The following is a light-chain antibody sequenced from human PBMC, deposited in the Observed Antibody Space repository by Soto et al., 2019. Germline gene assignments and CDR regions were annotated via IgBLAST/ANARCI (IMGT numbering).Light chain of an antibody. V-gene: IGKV3-20*01. CDR2: GAS. Sequence: EIVLTQSPGTLSLSPGERATLSCMASQSLTSDYLAWYQQKPGQTPRLLIHGASSRATGIPDRFSGSGSGTDFTLSISRLEPEDSAVYYCQQSGSPFGQGTKVESK. J-gene: IGKJ1*01. CDR1: QSLTSDY. CDR3: QQSGSP.